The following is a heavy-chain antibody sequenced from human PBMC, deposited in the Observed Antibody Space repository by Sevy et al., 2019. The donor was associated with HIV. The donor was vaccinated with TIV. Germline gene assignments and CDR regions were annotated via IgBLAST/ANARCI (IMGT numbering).Heavy chain of an antibody. D-gene: IGHD6-19*01. CDR2: IYYSGST. Sequence: SETLSLTCTVSGGSISSVNYYWSWIRQPPGKGLECIGYIYYSGSTDYNPSLKSRVTISVDTSKNQFSLKLSSVTAADTAVYYCARDRAGTIYFDYWGQGTLVTVSS. V-gene: IGHV4-30-4*01. CDR1: GGSISSVNYY. CDR3: ARDRAGTIYFDY. J-gene: IGHJ4*02.